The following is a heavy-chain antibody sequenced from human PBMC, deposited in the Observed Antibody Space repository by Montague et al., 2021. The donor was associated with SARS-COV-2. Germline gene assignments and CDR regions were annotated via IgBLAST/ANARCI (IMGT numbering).Heavy chain of an antibody. V-gene: IGHV4-4*02. Sequence: SETLSLTCVVSAVSLSTSTWWSWVRQSPGKGLEWVGEIYLSGFTQYNPSVKSRVSISLDDSRSQFSLRLTSVTAADTAVYFCARGGLGNRGFDYWGQGTLVTVPS. CDR3: ARGGLGNRGFDY. CDR2: IYLSGFT. D-gene: IGHD3/OR15-3a*01. CDR1: AVSLSTSTW. J-gene: IGHJ4*02.